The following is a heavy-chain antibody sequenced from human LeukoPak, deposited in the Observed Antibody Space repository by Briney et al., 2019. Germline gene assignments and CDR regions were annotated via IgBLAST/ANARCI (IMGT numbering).Heavy chain of an antibody. Sequence: ASVKVSCKASGYTFTGYYIHWVRQAPGQGLEWMGRMNPDSGGTNYAQKYQGRVTLTRDTSIGTAYMEVTRLRSDDTAVYYCAKDMGAQDAFDIWGQGTKVTVSS. J-gene: IGHJ3*02. CDR2: MNPDSGGT. CDR1: GYTFTGYY. CDR3: AKDMGAQDAFDI. D-gene: IGHD1-26*01. V-gene: IGHV1-2*06.